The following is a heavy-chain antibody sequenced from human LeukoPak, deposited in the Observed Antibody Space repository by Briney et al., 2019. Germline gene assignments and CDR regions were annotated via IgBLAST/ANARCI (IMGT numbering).Heavy chain of an antibody. D-gene: IGHD6-19*01. Sequence: ASVKVSCKASGYTFTSYGISWVRQAPGQGLEWMGWISAYNGNTNYAQKLQGRVTMTTDTSTSTAYMELRSLRSDDTAVYYCARDFSGYSSGWYDYWGQGTLVTASS. CDR3: ARDFSGYSSGWYDY. CDR1: GYTFTSYG. J-gene: IGHJ4*02. CDR2: ISAYNGNT. V-gene: IGHV1-18*01.